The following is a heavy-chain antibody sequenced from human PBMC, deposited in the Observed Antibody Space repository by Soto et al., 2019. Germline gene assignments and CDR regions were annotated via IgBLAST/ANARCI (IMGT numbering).Heavy chain of an antibody. V-gene: IGHV4-34*12. Sequence: SETLSLTCAVYGGSFSAYYWSWVRQPPGKGLEWIGEIIHSESTKYNPSLKSLVTISVDTSKNQFSLKLSSVTAADTAVYYCARQRPTDGRWEFANYYCMDVWGQGTPVTVSS. J-gene: IGHJ6*02. CDR1: GGSFSAYY. CDR3: ARQRPTDGRWEFANYYCMDV. D-gene: IGHD1-26*01. CDR2: IIHSEST.